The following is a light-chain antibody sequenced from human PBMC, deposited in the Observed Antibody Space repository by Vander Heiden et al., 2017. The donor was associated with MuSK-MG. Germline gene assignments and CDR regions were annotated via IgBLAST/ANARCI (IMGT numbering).Light chain of an antibody. Sequence: QSALTQPASVSGSPGQSITISCTVTSSNFESYNFVAWYQQHPGKAPKLLIYEVTKRPPGVSSRFSGSKSGNTPSLTISGLQAEDEADYYCCLDTGWRSVIFGGGTKVTVL. V-gene: IGLV2-23*02. CDR2: EVT. CDR1: SSNFESYNF. CDR3: CLDTGWRSVI. J-gene: IGLJ2*01.